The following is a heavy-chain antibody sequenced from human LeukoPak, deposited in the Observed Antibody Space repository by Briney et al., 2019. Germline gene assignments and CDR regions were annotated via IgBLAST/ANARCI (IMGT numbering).Heavy chain of an antibody. Sequence: GGSRTLSCAASGFSFSSFGMHWVRQAPGKGFEWVTFIRHDGNNQYYADSVKGRFTVSRGNAENSLYLQMSGLRGEDTAVYYCARGPKSEWLQNYFDYWGQGALVAVSS. CDR2: IRHDGNNQ. V-gene: IGHV3-30*02. CDR3: ARGPKSEWLQNYFDY. J-gene: IGHJ4*02. CDR1: GFSFSSFG. D-gene: IGHD5-12*01.